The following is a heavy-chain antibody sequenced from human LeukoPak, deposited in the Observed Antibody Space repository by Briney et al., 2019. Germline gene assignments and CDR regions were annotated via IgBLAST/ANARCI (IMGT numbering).Heavy chain of an antibody. J-gene: IGHJ6*03. CDR2: IYYSESI. CDR3: ARGPPYYDFWSGYYTDYYYYMDV. D-gene: IGHD3-3*01. Sequence: SETLSLTCTVSGGSVSSGCYYWTWIRQPPGKGLERNGNIYYSESISYNPSHKSRVTISVDTSKNQFSLKLSSVTAADTAVYYCARGPPYYDFWSGYYTDYYYYMDVWGKGTTGTVSS. V-gene: IGHV4-61*01. CDR1: GGSVSSGCYY.